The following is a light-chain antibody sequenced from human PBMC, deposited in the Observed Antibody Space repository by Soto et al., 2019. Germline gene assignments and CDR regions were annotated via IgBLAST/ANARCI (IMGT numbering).Light chain of an antibody. V-gene: IGLV2-14*01. CDR1: SSDVGGYNY. Sequence: QSVLTQPASVSGSPGQSINISCTGTSSDVGGYNYVSWYQQHPVKAPKLMIYDVTNRPSGVSDRFSGSKSGNTASLTISGLQAEDEADYYCSSYTSSSTPYVFGTGTKVTVL. CDR2: DVT. J-gene: IGLJ1*01. CDR3: SSYTSSSTPYV.